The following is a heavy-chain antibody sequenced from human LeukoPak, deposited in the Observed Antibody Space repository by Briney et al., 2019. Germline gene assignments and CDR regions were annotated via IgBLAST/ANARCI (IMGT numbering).Heavy chain of an antibody. J-gene: IGHJ4*02. Sequence: ASVKVSCKASGYTFTDYYMHWVRQAPGKGLEWMGGFDPEDGETIYAQKLQGRVTMTEDTSTATAYMELSSLRSEDTAVYYCATPMVRGVVIFDYWGQGTLVTVSS. V-gene: IGHV1-24*01. CDR1: GYTFTDYY. CDR2: FDPEDGET. CDR3: ATPMVRGVVIFDY. D-gene: IGHD3-10*01.